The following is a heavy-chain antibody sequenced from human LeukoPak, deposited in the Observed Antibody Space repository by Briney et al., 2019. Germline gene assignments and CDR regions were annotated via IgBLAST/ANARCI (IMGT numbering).Heavy chain of an antibody. D-gene: IGHD6-6*01. CDR2: IWYDGSNK. CDR3: ARYSPYSSSHLRYYYYGMDV. Sequence: GGSLRLSCAASGFTFSSYGMHWVRQAPGKGLEWVAVIWYDGSNKYYADSVKGRFTISRDNSKNTLYLQMNSLRAEDTAVYYCARYSPYSSSHLRYYYYGMDVWGQGTTVTVSS. J-gene: IGHJ6*02. V-gene: IGHV3-33*01. CDR1: GFTFSSYG.